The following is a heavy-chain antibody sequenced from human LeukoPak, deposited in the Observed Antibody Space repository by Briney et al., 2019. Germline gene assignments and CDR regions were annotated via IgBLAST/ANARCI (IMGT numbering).Heavy chain of an antibody. Sequence: GGSLRLSCVVSGFTFNTYWMSWVRQAPGKGLEWVAIINQDGSEKYYMDSVKGRFTISRDNAKNSLYLQMNSLRAEDTSVYYCARSPGILGTNYFDYWGQGTLVTVSS. CDR3: ARSPGILGTNYFDY. CDR2: INQDGSEK. J-gene: IGHJ4*02. D-gene: IGHD1-26*01. CDR1: GFTFNTYW. V-gene: IGHV3-7*01.